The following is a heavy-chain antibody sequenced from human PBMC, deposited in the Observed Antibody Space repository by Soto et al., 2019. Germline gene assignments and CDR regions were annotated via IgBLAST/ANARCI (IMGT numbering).Heavy chain of an antibody. CDR3: ARGRGYSYGYWYYYYGMDV. Sequence: KTSETLSLTCAVYGGSFSGYYWRWIRQPPGKGLEWIGEINQSGSTNYNPSLKSRVTISVDTSKNQFSLKLSSVTAADTAVYYCARGRGYSYGYWYYYYGMDVWGQGTTVTVSS. V-gene: IGHV4-34*01. J-gene: IGHJ6*02. CDR2: INQSGST. CDR1: GGSFSGYY. D-gene: IGHD5-18*01.